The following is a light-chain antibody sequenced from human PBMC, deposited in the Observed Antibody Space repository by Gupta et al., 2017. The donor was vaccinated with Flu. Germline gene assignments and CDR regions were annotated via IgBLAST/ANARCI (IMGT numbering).Light chain of an antibody. CDR1: QSVRTY. CDR2: DAS. V-gene: IGKV3-11*01. Sequence: PGESATLSCRASQSVRTYIAWYQHKVGQAPRLLLYDASKRATGIPARFSGSGSGTDFTLTISSLEPGDSAVYYCQQRSNWFTFGGGTKVEIK. J-gene: IGKJ4*01. CDR3: QQRSNWFT.